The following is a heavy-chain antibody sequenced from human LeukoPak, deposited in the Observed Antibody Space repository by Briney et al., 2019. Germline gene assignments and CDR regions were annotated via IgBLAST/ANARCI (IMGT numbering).Heavy chain of an antibody. CDR1: GFTFTSSW. J-gene: IGHJ4*02. D-gene: IGHD3-10*01. V-gene: IGHV3-20*04. CDR3: ARVRGSGSYQYFDY. CDR2: INWNGGST. Sequence: GGSLRLSCAASGFTFTSSWMSWVRQAPGKGLEWVSGINWNGGSTGYADSVKGRFTISRDNAKNSLYLQMNSLRAEDTALYYCARVRGSGSYQYFDYWGQGTLVTVSS.